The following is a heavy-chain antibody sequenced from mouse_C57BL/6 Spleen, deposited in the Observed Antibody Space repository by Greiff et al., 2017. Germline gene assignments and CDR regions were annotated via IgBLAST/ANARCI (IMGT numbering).Heavy chain of an antibody. CDR2: ISYDGSN. CDR1: GYSITSGYY. Sequence: QSGPGLVKPSQSLSLTCSVTGYSITSGYYWNWIRQFPGNKLEWMGNISYDGSNNYNPSLKNRISITRDTSKNQFFLKLNSVTTEDTATYYCARGNSYYGSSYADYWGQGTTLTVSS. CDR3: ARGNSYYGSSYADY. V-gene: IGHV3-6*01. J-gene: IGHJ2*01. D-gene: IGHD1-1*01.